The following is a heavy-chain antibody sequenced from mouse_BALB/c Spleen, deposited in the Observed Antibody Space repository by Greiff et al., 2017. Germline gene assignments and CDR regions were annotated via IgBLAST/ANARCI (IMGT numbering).Heavy chain of an antibody. Sequence: EVQGVESGPGLVKPSQSLSLTCTVTGYSITSDYAWNWIRQFPGNKLEWMGYISYSGSTSYNPSLKSRISITRDTSKNQFFLQLNSVTTEDTATYYCARFRYDYYAMDYWGQGTSVTVSS. CDR1: GYSITSDYA. J-gene: IGHJ4*01. CDR3: ARFRYDYYAMDY. V-gene: IGHV3-2*02. CDR2: ISYSGST.